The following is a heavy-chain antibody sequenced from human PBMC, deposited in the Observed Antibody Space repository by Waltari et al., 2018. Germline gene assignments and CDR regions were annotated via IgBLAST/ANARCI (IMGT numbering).Heavy chain of an antibody. CDR2: MNQDGSAK. D-gene: IGHD3-10*01. CDR1: GFRFSDFW. J-gene: IGHJ4*02. V-gene: IGHV3-7*03. CDR3: AKEGGYSYYNNFFDV. Sequence: EVQLVESGGGLVQPGGALRLSCAASGFRFSDFWMSWVRQAPEKGLEWVATMNQDGSAKLYVDSVRGRFTVSRDNAKNSLFLQMNSLRAEDTAFYYCAKEGGYSYYNNFFDVWGQGALVTVSS.